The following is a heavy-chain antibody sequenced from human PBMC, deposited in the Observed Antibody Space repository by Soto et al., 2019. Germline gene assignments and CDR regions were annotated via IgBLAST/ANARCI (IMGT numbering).Heavy chain of an antibody. CDR3: AHSYCSGGSCYSGYFDY. CDR2: IYWDDDK. Sequence: QITLKESGPTLVKPTQTLTLTCTFSGFSLSTSGVGVGWIRQPPGKALEWLALIYWDDDKRYSPSLKSRLTITKDTSKKQVVLTMTNMDPVDTATYYCAHSYCSGGSCYSGYFDYWGQGTLVTVSS. D-gene: IGHD2-15*01. V-gene: IGHV2-5*02. J-gene: IGHJ4*02. CDR1: GFSLSTSGVG.